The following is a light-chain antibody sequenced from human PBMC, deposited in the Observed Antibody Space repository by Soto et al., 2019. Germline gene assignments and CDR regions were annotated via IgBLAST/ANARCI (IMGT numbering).Light chain of an antibody. CDR2: RNN. CDR1: SSNIESNY. V-gene: IGLV1-47*01. J-gene: IGLJ2*01. CDR3: AAWDDSLSGVV. Sequence: QPVLAQPPSASGTPGQRVTISCSGSSSNIESNYVYWYQQLPGTAPKLLIYRNNQRPSGVPDRFSGSKSGTSASLAIRGLRSEDEADYYCAAWDDSLSGVVFGGGTQLTVL.